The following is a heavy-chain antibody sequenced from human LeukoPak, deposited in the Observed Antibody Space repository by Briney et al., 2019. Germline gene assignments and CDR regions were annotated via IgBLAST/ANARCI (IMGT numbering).Heavy chain of an antibody. J-gene: IGHJ6*03. CDR2: IIPIFGTA. V-gene: IGHV1-69*13. CDR1: GVTFSSYA. CDR3: AKEGGSGDYMDV. Sequence: RASVKVSCKASGVTFSSYAISWVRQAPGQGLEWMGGIIPIFGTANYAQKFQSRVTITADESTSTAYMELSSLRSEDTAVYYCAKEGGSGDYMDVWGKGTTVTISS. D-gene: IGHD3-10*01.